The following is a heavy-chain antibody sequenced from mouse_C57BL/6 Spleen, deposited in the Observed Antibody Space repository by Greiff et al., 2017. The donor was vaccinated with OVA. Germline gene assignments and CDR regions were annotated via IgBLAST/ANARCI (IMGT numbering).Heavy chain of an antibody. D-gene: IGHD4-1*01. J-gene: IGHJ1*03. Sequence: EVKLVESGGGLVQPGGSMKLSCVASGFTFSNYWMNWVRQSPEKGLEWVAQIRLKSDNYATHYAESVKGRFTISRDDSKSSVYLQMNNLRAEDTGIYYCTGLFWDEGWYFDVWGTGTTVTVSS. CDR1: GFTFSNYW. V-gene: IGHV6-3*01. CDR2: IRLKSDNYAT. CDR3: TGLFWDEGWYFDV.